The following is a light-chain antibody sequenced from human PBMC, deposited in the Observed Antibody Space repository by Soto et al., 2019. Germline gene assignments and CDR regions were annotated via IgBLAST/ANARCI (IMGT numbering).Light chain of an antibody. CDR2: DAS. CDR1: QSISGS. CDR3: QQYYTYWHM. Sequence: DVQITQSPSTLSASVGDRVTITCRASQSISGSLAWYQQKPGKAPKALIYDASNLESGVPSTFSGSGSGTDFTLTISSLQPDDFATYYCQQYYTYWHMFGQGTKVDIK. J-gene: IGKJ1*01. V-gene: IGKV1-5*01.